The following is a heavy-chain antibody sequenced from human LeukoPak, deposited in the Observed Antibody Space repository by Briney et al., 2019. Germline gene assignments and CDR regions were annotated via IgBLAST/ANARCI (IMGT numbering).Heavy chain of an antibody. CDR3: ARSSQMIFDD. Sequence: SETLSLTCTVSGYSISRGYYWGWIWQPPGKGLEWIGSIYHSGSTYYNPSLKSRVTISVDTSKNQFSLKLSSVTAADPAVYYCARSSQMIFDDWGQGTLVTVSS. CDR2: IYHSGST. D-gene: IGHD3-22*01. J-gene: IGHJ4*02. CDR1: GYSISRGYY. V-gene: IGHV4-38-2*02.